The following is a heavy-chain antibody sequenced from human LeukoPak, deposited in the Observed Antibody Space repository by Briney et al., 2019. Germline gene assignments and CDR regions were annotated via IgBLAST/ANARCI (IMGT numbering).Heavy chain of an antibody. V-gene: IGHV3-30*02. CDR1: GFTFSTYA. J-gene: IGHJ5*02. Sequence: PGGSLRLSCAASGFTFSTYAMSWVRQAPGRGLEWVASIRFDETNKYYADSVKGRFSISRDNSKNTLYLQMNSLRPEDTAVYYCATDDSWGQGTLVTVSS. CDR3: ATDDS. D-gene: IGHD2-21*01. CDR2: IRFDETNK.